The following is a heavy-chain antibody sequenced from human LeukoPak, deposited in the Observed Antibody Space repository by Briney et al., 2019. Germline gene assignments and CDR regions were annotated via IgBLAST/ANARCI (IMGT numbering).Heavy chain of an antibody. CDR1: GFTFSSYG. D-gene: IGHD2-2*03. CDR2: IRYDGSNK. V-gene: IGHV3-30*02. Sequence: GGSLRLSCAASGFTFSSYGMHWVRQAPGKGLEWVAFIRYDGSNKYYADSVKGRFTISRDNSKNTLYLQMNSLRAEDTAVYFCARAGAYLDTVTGRYRGDYYGMDVWGQGTTVTVSS. CDR3: ARAGAYLDTVTGRYRGDYYGMDV. J-gene: IGHJ6*02.